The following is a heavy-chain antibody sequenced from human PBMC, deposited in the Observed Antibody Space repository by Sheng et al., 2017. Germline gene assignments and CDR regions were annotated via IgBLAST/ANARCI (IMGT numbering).Heavy chain of an antibody. CDR1: AYTSTNYY. V-gene: IGHV1-2*02. Sequence: QVQLVQSGAEVKNPGASVKLSCQASAYTSTNYYIHWVRQAPGQGLEWMGWINSKSGGTKYAEKFQGRVTMTRDTSISTTYLELSSLRSDDTAMYYCAIGYCSGGSCFEGWFQPWGQGNPGHRLL. D-gene: IGHD2-15*01. CDR3: AIGYCSGGSCFEGWFQP. J-gene: IGHJ5*02. CDR2: INSKSGGT.